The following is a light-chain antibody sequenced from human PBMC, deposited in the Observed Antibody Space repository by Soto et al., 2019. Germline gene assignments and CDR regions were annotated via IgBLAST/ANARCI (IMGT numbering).Light chain of an antibody. CDR1: HNINSN. V-gene: IGKV3-15*01. CDR2: GPS. J-gene: IGKJ4*01. CDR3: QQCNNWPPLT. Sequence: EVVMTQSPATLSVSPGERATLSCRASHNINSNLAWYQQKPGQAPRLLIYGPSTRATGLPARFSGSGSGTEFTLTISSLQSEDFAVYYCQQCNNWPPLTFGGGTKVEIK.